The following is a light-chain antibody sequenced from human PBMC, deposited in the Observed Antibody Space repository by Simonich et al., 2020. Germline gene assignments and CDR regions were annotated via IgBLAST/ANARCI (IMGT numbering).Light chain of an antibody. CDR2: LNSDGSH. J-gene: IGLJ3*02. V-gene: IGLV4-69*01. Sequence: QLVLTQSPSASASLGASVKLTCTLSSGHSSYAIAWHQQQPEKGPRYLMKLNSDGSHSKGAGIPGRFSGSSSGAERYLTISSLQSEDEADYYCQTWGTGIVFGGGTKLTVL. CDR3: QTWGTGIV. CDR1: SGHSSYA.